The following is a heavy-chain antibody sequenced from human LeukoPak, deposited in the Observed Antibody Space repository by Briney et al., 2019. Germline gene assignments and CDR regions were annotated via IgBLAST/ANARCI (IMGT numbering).Heavy chain of an antibody. V-gene: IGHV5-51*01. D-gene: IGHD6-6*01. J-gene: IGHJ4*02. Sequence: KVSCKASGYTFTSYWIGWERQMPGKGLEWMGIIYPGDSDTRYSPSFQGRVTISADKSISTAYLQWSSLKASDTAMYYCARYSSSSPTILEFDYWGQGTLVTVSS. CDR2: IYPGDSDT. CDR3: ARYSSSSPTILEFDY. CDR1: GYTFTSYW.